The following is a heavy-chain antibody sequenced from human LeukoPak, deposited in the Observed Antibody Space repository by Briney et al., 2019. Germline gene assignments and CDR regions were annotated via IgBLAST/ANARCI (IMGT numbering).Heavy chain of an antibody. D-gene: IGHD2-15*01. CDR3: ARGVGGLGSYYYYGMDV. CDR1: GGSISSGGYY. CDR2: IYYSGST. J-gene: IGHJ6*02. V-gene: IGHV4-31*03. Sequence: PSQTLSLTCTVSGGSISSGGYYWSWIRQHPGKGLEWIGYIYYSGSTYYNPSLKSRVTISVDTSKNQFSLKLSSVTAADTAVYYCARGVGGLGSYYYYGMDVWGQGTTVTVSS.